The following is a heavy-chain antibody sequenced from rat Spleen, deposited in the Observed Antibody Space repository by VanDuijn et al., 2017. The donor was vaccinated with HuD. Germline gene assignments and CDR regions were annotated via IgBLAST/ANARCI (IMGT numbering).Heavy chain of an antibody. CDR3: ANGPRGGSYYYWYFDF. Sequence: EVQLVESGGGLVQPGRSLKLSCAASGFTFSSFPMAWVRQAPTKGLEWVASITKTGANTYYPDSVKGRFTISRDNAKSTLYLQMDSLRSEDTATYYCANGPRGGSYYYWYFDFWGPGTMVTVSS. CDR1: GFTFSSFP. J-gene: IGHJ1*01. D-gene: IGHD1-12*02. CDR2: ITKTGANT. V-gene: IGHV5-25*01.